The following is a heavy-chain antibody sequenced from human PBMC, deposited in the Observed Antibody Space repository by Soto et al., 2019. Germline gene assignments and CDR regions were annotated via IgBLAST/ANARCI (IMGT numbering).Heavy chain of an antibody. CDR1: GGSISSSSYY. V-gene: IGHV4-39*01. J-gene: IGHJ6*02. CDR2: IYYSGTT. CDR3: ARLGARLGPAAKGYYYYYGMDV. D-gene: IGHD2-2*01. Sequence: SETLSLTCTVSGGSISSSSYYWCWLRQPPGKGLEWIGSIYYSGTTYYNPSLKSRVTLSVDTSENQFSLKLSSVTAADTAVYYCARLGARLGPAAKGYYYYYGMDVWGQGTTVTVSS.